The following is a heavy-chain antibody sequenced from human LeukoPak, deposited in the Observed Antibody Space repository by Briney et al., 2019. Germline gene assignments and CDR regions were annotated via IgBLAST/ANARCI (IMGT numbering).Heavy chain of an antibody. Sequence: GGSLRLSCVVSGFNFSSYAMTWVRQAPGKGLEWVSGISGSGDSTNYADSVRGRFTISRDNSKNTLYLQMNSLRAEDTAVYYCAKDRNSVGSSYNYWGQGTLVTVSS. CDR2: ISGSGDST. CDR1: GFNFSSYA. CDR3: AKDRNSVGSSYNY. V-gene: IGHV3-23*01. J-gene: IGHJ4*02. D-gene: IGHD6-6*01.